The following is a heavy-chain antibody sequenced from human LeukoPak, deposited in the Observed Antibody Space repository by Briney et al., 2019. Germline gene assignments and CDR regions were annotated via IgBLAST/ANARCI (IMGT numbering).Heavy chain of an antibody. CDR2: INHSGST. V-gene: IGHV4-34*01. CDR1: GGSFSGYY. Sequence: SETLSLTCAVYGGSFSGYYWSWIRQPPGKGLEWIGEINHSGSTNYNPSLKSRVTISVDTSKNQFSLKLSSVTAADRAVYYCARATYSRSLGYWGQGTMVTVSS. CDR3: ARATYSRSLGY. D-gene: IGHD6-13*01. J-gene: IGHJ4*02.